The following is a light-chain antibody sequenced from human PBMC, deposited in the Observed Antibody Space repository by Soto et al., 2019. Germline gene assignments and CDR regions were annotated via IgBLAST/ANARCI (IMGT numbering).Light chain of an antibody. CDR3: QQLNCYPLT. CDR2: AAS. Sequence: DKKLNQSLSFLSARVGDRVTMTCRASQDISNYLVWYQQKPGKAPKPLIYAASTLQSGVPSRFSGSGSGTEFTLTICILQPEDFAIYYCQQLNCYPLTFAPGAMLDI. J-gene: IGKJ3*01. CDR1: QDISNY. V-gene: IGKV1-9*01.